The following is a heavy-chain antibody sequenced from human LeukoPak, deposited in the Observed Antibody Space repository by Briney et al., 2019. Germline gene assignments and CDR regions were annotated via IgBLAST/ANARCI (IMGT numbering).Heavy chain of an antibody. CDR3: ANEYSVRNQFDH. CDR1: GFTFSSHG. J-gene: IGHJ4*02. Sequence: GGSLRLSCAASGFTFSSHGMNWVRQAPGKGLEWVSVISGSGGNTYYADSVKGRFTISRDNSKNTLYLQMNSLRDEDTAVYYCANEYSVRNQFDHWGQGTLVAVSS. D-gene: IGHD1-14*01. CDR2: ISGSGGNT. V-gene: IGHV3-23*01.